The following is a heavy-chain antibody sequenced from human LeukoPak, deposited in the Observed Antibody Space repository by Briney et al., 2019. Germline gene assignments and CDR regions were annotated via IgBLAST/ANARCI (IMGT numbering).Heavy chain of an antibody. J-gene: IGHJ3*02. CDR2: ISSGGSSI. Sequence: AGGSLRLSCAASGLTLSGYSMNGFRKAPGKGLEGVSYISSGGSSIYYADSVKGRFIISRDNAKNSLFLQMNSLRAEDTAVYYCATQGRSAILGIWGQGTMVTVSS. D-gene: IGHD3-3*01. CDR1: GLTLSGYS. CDR3: ATQGRSAILGI. V-gene: IGHV3-48*04.